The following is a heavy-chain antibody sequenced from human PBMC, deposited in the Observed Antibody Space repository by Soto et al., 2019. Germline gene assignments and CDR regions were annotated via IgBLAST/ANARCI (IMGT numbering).Heavy chain of an antibody. J-gene: IGHJ4*02. D-gene: IGHD3-10*01. CDR1: GFTFSSYG. CDR3: AKAGSPDY. CDR2: ISYDGSNK. V-gene: IGHV3-30*18. Sequence: QVQLVESGGGVVQPGRSLRLSCAASGFTFSSYGMHWVRQAPGKGLEWGAVISYDGSNKYYADSVKGRFTISRDNSENTLYLHMNSLRAEDTAVYYCAKAGSPDYWGQGTLITVSS.